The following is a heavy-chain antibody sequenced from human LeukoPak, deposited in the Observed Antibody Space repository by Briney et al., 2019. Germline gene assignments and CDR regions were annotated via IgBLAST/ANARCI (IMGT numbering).Heavy chain of an antibody. CDR1: GFTVSSSY. CDR3: ARGGDGYNYWFDP. J-gene: IGHJ5*02. V-gene: IGHV3-53*01. Sequence: QPGGSLRLSCAASGFTVSSSYMSWVRQAPGKGLEWVSVIYSGGSTYYADSVKGRFTISRDNSKNTLYLQVNSLRAEDTAVYYCARGGDGYNYWFDPWGQGTLVTVSS. D-gene: IGHD5-24*01. CDR2: IYSGGST.